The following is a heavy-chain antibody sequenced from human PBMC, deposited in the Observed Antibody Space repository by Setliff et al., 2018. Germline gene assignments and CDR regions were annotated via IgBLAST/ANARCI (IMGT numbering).Heavy chain of an antibody. CDR1: GYTFTTYY. D-gene: IGHD3-3*01. J-gene: IGHJ3*02. CDR2: INPGDGST. V-gene: IGHV1-46*01. Sequence: GASVKVSCKASGYTFTTYYMHWVRQAPGQGLEWMGVINPGDGSTTYAQKFQGRVKMTRDTSTNTVYMQLNSLRSEDTAVYYCTRDFLGATASFDIWGQGTMVTVSS. CDR3: TRDFLGATASFDI.